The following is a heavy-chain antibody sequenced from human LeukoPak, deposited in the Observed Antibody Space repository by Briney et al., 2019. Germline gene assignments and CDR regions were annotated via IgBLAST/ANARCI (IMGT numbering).Heavy chain of an antibody. J-gene: IGHJ3*02. CDR3: AKSQRLWFGGNDAFHI. Sequence: GGSLRLSCTVSGFTVSSNSMSWVRQAPGKGLEWVSGVSGSGRTTYFADSVKGRFTISRDNSKNTVYLQMDSLRAEDTAVYYCAKSQRLWFGGNDAFHIWGQGTMVTVSS. V-gene: IGHV3-23*01. CDR1: GFTVSSNS. D-gene: IGHD3-10*01. CDR2: VSGSGRTT.